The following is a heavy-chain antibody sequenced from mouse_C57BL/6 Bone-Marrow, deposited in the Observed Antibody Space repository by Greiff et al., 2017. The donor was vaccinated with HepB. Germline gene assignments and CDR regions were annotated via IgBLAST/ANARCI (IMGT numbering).Heavy chain of an antibody. CDR3: ARPGYYGSSDWYFDV. V-gene: IGHV5-17*01. CDR2: ISSGSSTI. D-gene: IGHD1-1*01. CDR1: GFTFSDYG. Sequence: VQLKESGGGLVKPGGSLKLSCAASGFTFSDYGMHWVRQAPEKGLEWVAYISSGSSTIYYADTVKGRFTISRDNAKNTLFLQMTSLRSEDTAMYYCARPGYYGSSDWYFDVWGTGTTVTVSS. J-gene: IGHJ1*03.